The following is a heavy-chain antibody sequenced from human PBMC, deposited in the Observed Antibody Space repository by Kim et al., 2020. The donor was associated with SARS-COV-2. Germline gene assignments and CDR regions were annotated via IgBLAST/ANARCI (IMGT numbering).Heavy chain of an antibody. CDR1: GFTFSSYG. J-gene: IGHJ4*02. CDR2: ISYDGNNK. CDR3: AKDQAGDSSRWYSHFDY. Sequence: GGSLRLSCAASGFTFSSYGMHWVRQAPGKGLEWVAVISYDGNNKYYADSVKGRFTISRDNSKNTLYLQMNSLRAEDTAVYYCAKDQAGDSSRWYSHFDYWGRGTLVTVSS. D-gene: IGHD6-13*01. V-gene: IGHV3-30*18.